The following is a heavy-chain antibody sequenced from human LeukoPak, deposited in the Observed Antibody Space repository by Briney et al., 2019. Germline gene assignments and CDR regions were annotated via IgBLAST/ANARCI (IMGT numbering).Heavy chain of an antibody. CDR1: GGSITNTNY. CDR3: AREGGPYRPLDY. CDR2: VNLQGST. Sequence: SETLPLTCGVSGGSITNTNYWTWVRQPPGKGLEWIGEVNLQGSTNYNPSLMGRVAIAVDTSENHISLQLTSVTAADTAVYYCAREGGPYRPLDYSGQGTLVTVSS. V-gene: IGHV4-4*02. J-gene: IGHJ4*02.